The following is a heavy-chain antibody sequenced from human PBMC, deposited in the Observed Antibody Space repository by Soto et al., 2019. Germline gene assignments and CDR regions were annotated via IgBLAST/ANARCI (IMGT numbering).Heavy chain of an antibody. CDR1: GYTFTGYY. V-gene: IGHV1-2*04. J-gene: IGHJ5*02. CDR2: INPNSGGT. D-gene: IGHD6-6*01. CDR3: ARASLAARPNLITNYNWFDP. Sequence: QVQLVQSGAEVKKPGASVKVSCKASGYTFTGYYMHWVRQAPGQGLEWMGWINPNSGGTNYAQKFQGWVTMTRDTSISTAYMELSRLRSDDTAVYYCARASLAARPNLITNYNWFDPWGQGTLVTVSS.